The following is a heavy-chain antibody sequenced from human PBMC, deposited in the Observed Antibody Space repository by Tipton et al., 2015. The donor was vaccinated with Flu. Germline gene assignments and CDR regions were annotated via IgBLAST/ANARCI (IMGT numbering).Heavy chain of an antibody. CDR1: GDSISSDYY. D-gene: IGHD3-3*01. J-gene: IGHJ5*02. CDR3: ARDLTGDYDFWSGHGGFDP. V-gene: IGHV4-38-2*02. CDR2: VSRSGDT. Sequence: TLSLTCAVSGDSISSDYYWGWIRQFPGKGLEWIGSVSRSGDTNYNPSLKSRVTISVDTSKNQFSLKLSSVTAADTAVYYCARDLTGDYDFWSGHGGFDPWGQGTLVTVSS.